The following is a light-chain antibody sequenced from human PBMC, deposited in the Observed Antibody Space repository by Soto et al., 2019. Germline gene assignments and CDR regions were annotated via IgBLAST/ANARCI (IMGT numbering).Light chain of an antibody. CDR1: SSNIGSHT. J-gene: IGLJ2*01. Sequence: QSVLTQPPSASGTPGQRVTISCSGSSSNIGSHTVNWYQQLPGTAPKLLIYSNNQRPSGVPDRFSGSKSGTSASLAISGLQSEDEADYYCAAWDDSLNGRVVFGGRTKLTVL. CDR3: AAWDDSLNGRVV. CDR2: SNN. V-gene: IGLV1-44*01.